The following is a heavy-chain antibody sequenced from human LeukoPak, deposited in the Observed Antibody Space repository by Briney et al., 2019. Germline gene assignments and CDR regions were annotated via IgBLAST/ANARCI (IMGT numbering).Heavy chain of an antibody. CDR3: ARSRILTGYPAPLDF. D-gene: IGHD3-9*01. CDR2: IYYSGST. Sequence: SETLTLTCTVSGGSISSGDYYWSWIRQPPGKGLEWIGYIYYSGSTYYNPSLKSRVTISVDTSKNQFSLKLSSVTAADTAVYYCARSRILTGYPAPLDFWGQGTLVTVSS. CDR1: GGSISSGDYY. V-gene: IGHV4-30-4*08. J-gene: IGHJ4*02.